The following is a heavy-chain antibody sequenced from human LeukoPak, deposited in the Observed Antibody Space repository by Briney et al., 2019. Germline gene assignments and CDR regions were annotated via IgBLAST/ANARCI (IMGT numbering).Heavy chain of an antibody. CDR1: GGSISSSSYY. V-gene: IGHV4-39*01. Sequence: SETLSLTCTVSGGSISSSSYYWGWIRQPPGKGLEYIASINHSGSSYYNPSLKSRVTISVDTSKNQFSLKLNSVTAADTAVYYCARGSPYRKWGQGTLVTVSS. CDR3: ARGSPYRK. J-gene: IGHJ4*02. CDR2: INHSGSS. D-gene: IGHD1-14*01.